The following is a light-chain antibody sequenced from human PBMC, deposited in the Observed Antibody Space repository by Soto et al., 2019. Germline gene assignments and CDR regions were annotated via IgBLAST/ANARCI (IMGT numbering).Light chain of an antibody. V-gene: IGLV2-11*01. Sequence: QSALTQPRSVSASPGQSVTISCTGTSSDVGGYNYVSWYQQYAGKTPKLLIYDVSKRPSGVPDRFSGSKSGNTASLSISGLQAEDEADYYCCSYAGTYTEVFGGGTKLTVL. CDR1: SSDVGGYNY. J-gene: IGLJ2*01. CDR2: DVS. CDR3: CSYAGTYTEV.